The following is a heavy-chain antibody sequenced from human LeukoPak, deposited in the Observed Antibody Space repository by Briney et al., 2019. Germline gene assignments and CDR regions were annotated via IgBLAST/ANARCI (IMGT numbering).Heavy chain of an antibody. CDR1: GGTFSSYA. V-gene: IGHV1-69*13. J-gene: IGHJ3*02. Sequence: ASVKVSCKASGGTFSSYAISWVRQAPGQGLEWMGGIIPIFGTANYAQKFQGRVTITADESTSTAYMELSSLRSEDTAVYYCARGDCGGGSCYEQTDAFDIWGQGTMVTVSS. CDR2: IIPIFGTA. D-gene: IGHD2-15*01. CDR3: ARGDCGGGSCYEQTDAFDI.